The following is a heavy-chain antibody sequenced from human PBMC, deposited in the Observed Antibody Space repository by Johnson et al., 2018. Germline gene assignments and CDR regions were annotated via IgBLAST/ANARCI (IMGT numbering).Heavy chain of an antibody. D-gene: IGHD5-18*01. CDR1: GFTFSSYG. J-gene: IGHJ3*02. V-gene: IGHV3-30*03. Sequence: QVQLVESGGGVVQPGRSLRLSCAASGFTFSSYGMHWVRQAPGKGLEWVAVISYDGSNKYYADSVNGRFTHSRDNSKNTRYLQMNSLRAEDTAVYYCASGGDTAMVTAPFDIWGQGTMVTVSS. CDR3: ASGGDTAMVTAPFDI. CDR2: ISYDGSNK.